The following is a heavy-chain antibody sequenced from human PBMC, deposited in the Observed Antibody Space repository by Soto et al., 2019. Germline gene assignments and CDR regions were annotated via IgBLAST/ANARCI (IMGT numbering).Heavy chain of an antibody. CDR2: ISAYNGNT. D-gene: IGHD3-16*01. CDR3: ARAREDYIDLSPFDY. V-gene: IGHV1-18*01. CDR1: GYTFTSYG. J-gene: IGHJ4*02. Sequence: ASVKVSCKASGYTFTSYGISWVRQAPGQGLEWMGWISAYNGNTNYAQKLQGRVTMTTDTSTSTAYMELRSLRSDDTAVYYCARAREDYIDLSPFDYWGQGTLVTVSS.